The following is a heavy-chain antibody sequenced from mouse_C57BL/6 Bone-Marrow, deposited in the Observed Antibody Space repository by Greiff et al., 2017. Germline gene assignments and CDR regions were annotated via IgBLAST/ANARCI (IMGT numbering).Heavy chain of an antibody. Sequence: VQLVESGPELVKPGASVKISCKASGYSFTSYHIHWVKQRPGQGLEWIGWIYPGSGNTKYNEKFKGKATLTADTSSSTAYMQLSSLTSEDSAVYYCASWYYGSSWYFDVWGTGTTVTVSS. J-gene: IGHJ1*03. CDR1: GYSFTSYH. D-gene: IGHD1-1*01. CDR2: IYPGSGNT. CDR3: ASWYYGSSWYFDV. V-gene: IGHV1-66*01.